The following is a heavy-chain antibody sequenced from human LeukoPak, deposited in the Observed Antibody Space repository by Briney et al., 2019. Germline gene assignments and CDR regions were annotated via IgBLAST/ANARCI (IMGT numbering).Heavy chain of an antibody. CDR1: GFTFSIYA. V-gene: IGHV3-23*01. CDR2: IRSSDDST. J-gene: IGHJ1*01. CDR3: AKLVTRFTGVHEYFQH. D-gene: IGHD2-21*02. Sequence: GGSLRLSCAASGFTFSIYAMSWVRQAPGKGLEWVSTIRSSDDSTFYADSVKGRFTISRDNSRSTLYLQMNSLRAEDTAVYYCAKLVTRFTGVHEYFQHWGQGTLVTVSS.